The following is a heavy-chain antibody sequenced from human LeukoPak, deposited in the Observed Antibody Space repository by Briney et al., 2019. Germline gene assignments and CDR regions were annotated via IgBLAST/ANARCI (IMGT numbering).Heavy chain of an antibody. CDR1: GGSISSGGYY. Sequence: SETLSLTCTVSGGSISSGGYYWSWIRQPPGKGLERIGYIYHSGSTYYNPSLKSRVTISVDRSKNQFSLKLSSVTAADTAVYYCARRPSVGATTPDAFDIWGQGTTVTVSS. J-gene: IGHJ3*02. V-gene: IGHV4-30-2*01. D-gene: IGHD1-26*01. CDR3: ARRPSVGATTPDAFDI. CDR2: IYHSGST.